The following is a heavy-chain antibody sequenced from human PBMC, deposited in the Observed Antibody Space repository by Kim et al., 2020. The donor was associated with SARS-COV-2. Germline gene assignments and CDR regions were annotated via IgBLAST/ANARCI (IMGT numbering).Heavy chain of an antibody. CDR3: ARDKTYYYDSSGYDAFDI. CDR1: GYTFTSYD. V-gene: IGHV1-8*02. J-gene: IGHJ3*02. D-gene: IGHD3-22*01. CDR2: MNPNSGNT. Sequence: ASVKVSCKASGYTFTSYDINWVRQATGQGLEWMGWMNPNSGNTGYAQKFQGRVTMTRNTSISTAYMELSSLRSEDTAVYYCARDKTYYYDSSGYDAFDIWGQGTMVTVSS.